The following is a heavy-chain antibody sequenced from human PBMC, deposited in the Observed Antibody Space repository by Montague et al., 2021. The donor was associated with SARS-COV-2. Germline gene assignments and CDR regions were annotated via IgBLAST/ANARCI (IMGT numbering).Heavy chain of an antibody. CDR3: VRHPQYDGLNGPPDF. Sequence: SETRSLTCTVSGVSVTDYYWSWIRQPPGKGLEWVGDVLYNQGTNFNPSLKSRVAISVDTSKNQFSLRLTTVTAADTAFYYCVRHPQYDGLNGPPDFWDQGTLVTVSS. J-gene: IGHJ4*02. CDR2: VLYNQGT. V-gene: IGHV4-59*08. CDR1: GVSVTDYY. D-gene: IGHD3-9*01.